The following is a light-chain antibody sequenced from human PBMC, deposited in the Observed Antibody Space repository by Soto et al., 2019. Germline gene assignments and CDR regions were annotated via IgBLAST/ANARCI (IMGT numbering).Light chain of an antibody. Sequence: QSALTQPASVSGSPGQSITISCTGTSSDIGAYDYVSWYQHRPGKAPKLLIYAVSNRPSGVSTRFSGSKSDNTASLTISGLQPEDEADYYCSAFTSANTLDFGGGTKVTVL. CDR2: AVS. CDR3: SAFTSANTLD. J-gene: IGLJ2*01. V-gene: IGLV2-14*01. CDR1: SSDIGAYDY.